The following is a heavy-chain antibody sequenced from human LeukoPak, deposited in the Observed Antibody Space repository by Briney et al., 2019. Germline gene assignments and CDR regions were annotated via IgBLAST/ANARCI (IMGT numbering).Heavy chain of an antibody. CDR1: GFTFSSYA. D-gene: IGHD5-12*01. Sequence: SGRSLRLSCAASGFTFSSYAMHWVRQAPGKGLEWVANIKQDGSEKYYVDSVKGRFTISRDNAKNSLYLQMNSLRAEDTAVYYCASGRLRYYFDYWGQGALVTVSS. CDR3: ASGRLRYYFDY. CDR2: IKQDGSEK. V-gene: IGHV3-7*03. J-gene: IGHJ4*02.